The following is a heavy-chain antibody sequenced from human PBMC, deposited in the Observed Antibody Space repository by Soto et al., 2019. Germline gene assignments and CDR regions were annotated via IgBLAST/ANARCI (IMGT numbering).Heavy chain of an antibody. CDR3: ARGRYGDY. CDR2: ISAHNGNT. V-gene: IGHV1-18*01. J-gene: IGHJ4*02. CDR1: GYAFTTYG. Sequence: QVHLVQSGAEVKKPGASVKVSCQGSGYAFTTYGITWVRQDPGQGLEWMGWISAHNGNTNYAQKLQGRVTVTRDTSTSTAHMELRSLRYDDTAVYDCARGRYGDYWGQGALVTVSS. D-gene: IGHD1-1*01.